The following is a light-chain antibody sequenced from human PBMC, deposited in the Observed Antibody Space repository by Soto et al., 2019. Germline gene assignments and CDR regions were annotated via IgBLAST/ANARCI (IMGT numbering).Light chain of an antibody. CDR2: AAS. CDR1: QPVTNY. V-gene: IGKV1-39*01. Sequence: DIQMTQSPSSLSASVGDRVTITCRASQPVTNYLSWYQQKPGKAPTLLIYAASRLQSGVPSRFSAGGSGTEFTLTFSSLQPEDFAAYYCQQTYSSPLTFGGGTKVEIK. J-gene: IGKJ4*01. CDR3: QQTYSSPLT.